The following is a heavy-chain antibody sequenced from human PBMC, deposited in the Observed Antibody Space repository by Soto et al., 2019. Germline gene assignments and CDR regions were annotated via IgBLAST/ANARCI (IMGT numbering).Heavy chain of an antibody. Sequence: QITLRESGPTLVKPTQTLTLTCTFSGFSLSSPGVAVAWIRQPPGKALECLALIYWDDDKYYSPSLKTRLTITKDTSKNQVVLTMTNMDPVDTVTYYCAHRRIESTRNWSGGCFDYCGQGTLVTVSS. J-gene: IGHJ4*02. CDR2: IYWDDDK. CDR3: AHRRIESTRNWSGGCFDY. D-gene: IGHD1-1*01. CDR1: GFSLSSPGVA. V-gene: IGHV2-5*02.